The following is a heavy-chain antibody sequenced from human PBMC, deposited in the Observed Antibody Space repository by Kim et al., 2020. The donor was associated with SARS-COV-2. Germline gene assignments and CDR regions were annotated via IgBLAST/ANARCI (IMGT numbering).Heavy chain of an antibody. CDR2: IDGSDGTT. Sequence: GGSLRLSCTTSGFTFTGYAMSWVRQAPGKGLEWVSSIDGSDGTTYYVDSVKGRFTNSRDDSKSTLYLWMTSLRADDTAVYYCLKGGWGWIWDHWGQGAHVTVAS. CDR3: LKGGWGWIWDH. V-gene: IGHV3-23*01. J-gene: IGHJ4*02. D-gene: IGHD2-2*03. CDR1: GFTFTGYA.